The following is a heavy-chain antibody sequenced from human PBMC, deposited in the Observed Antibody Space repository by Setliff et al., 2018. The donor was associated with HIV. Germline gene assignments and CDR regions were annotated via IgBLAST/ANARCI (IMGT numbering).Heavy chain of an antibody. D-gene: IGHD6-13*01. CDR1: GGSISSSY. CDR2: IHYSGST. Sequence: PSETLSLTCTVSGGSISSSYWTWTRQPPGKGLEWIGNIHYSGSTNYNPSLKSRVTISVETSKNQFSLKVNSVTAADTAVYYCARGARLLAGYSDRWDYYYMAVWGKGTTVTVSS. V-gene: IGHV4-59*12. J-gene: IGHJ6*03. CDR3: ARGARLLAGYSDRWDYYYMAV.